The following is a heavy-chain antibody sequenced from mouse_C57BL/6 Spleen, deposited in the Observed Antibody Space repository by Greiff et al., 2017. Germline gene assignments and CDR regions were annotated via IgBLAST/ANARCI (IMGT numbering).Heavy chain of an antibody. CDR1: GYTFTSYW. Sequence: VKLMESGTELVKPGASVKLSCKASGYTFTSYWMHWVKQRPGQGLEWIGNINPSNGGTNYNEKFKSKATLTVDKSSSTAYMQLSSLTSEDSAVYYCARGRGLLEVDYWGQGTTLTVSS. CDR3: ARGRGLLEVDY. V-gene: IGHV1-53*01. D-gene: IGHD1-1*01. J-gene: IGHJ2*01. CDR2: INPSNGGT.